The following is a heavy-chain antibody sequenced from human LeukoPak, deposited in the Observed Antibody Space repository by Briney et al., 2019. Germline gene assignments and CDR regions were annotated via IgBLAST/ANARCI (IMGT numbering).Heavy chain of an antibody. V-gene: IGHV3-7*04. CDR2: IKEDGSAT. J-gene: IGHJ4*02. D-gene: IGHD1-1*01. Sequence: GGSLRLSCAAYGFTFSTYWMTCVRQAPGKGPEWVANIKEDGSATYYVDSVKGRFTISRDNAKKSLYLQMNSLRAEDTAVYYSARDSPGYLAYDSWGQGTLVTVSS. CDR3: ARDSPGYLAYDS. CDR1: GFTFSTYW.